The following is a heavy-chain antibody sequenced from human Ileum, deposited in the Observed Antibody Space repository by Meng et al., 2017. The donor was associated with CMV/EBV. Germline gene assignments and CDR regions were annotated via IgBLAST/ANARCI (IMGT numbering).Heavy chain of an antibody. CDR1: GFTLSNYV. CDR3: ARDPDHDRYGSGRCLDY. D-gene: IGHD3-10*01. J-gene: IGHJ4*02. Sequence: GESLKISCAASGFTLSNYVMTWVRQAPGKGLEWVSSISSSSNYIYYADSVEGRFTISRDNSKNSLYLQMTSLRAEDTAVYYCARDPDHDRYGSGRCLDYWVQGTLVTVSS. V-gene: IGHV3-21*01. CDR2: ISSSSNYI.